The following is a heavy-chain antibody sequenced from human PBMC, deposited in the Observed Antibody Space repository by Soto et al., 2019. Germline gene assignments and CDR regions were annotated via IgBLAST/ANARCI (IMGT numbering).Heavy chain of an antibody. CDR2: IYQTGIT. Sequence: SETLSLPCAVSGDSISSSNWWTWVRQPPGKGLEWIGDIYQTGITNSNPSLKSRVTMSIDKSKNQFSLKLTSVTAADTAEYYCARYSASGLYCCRPLCVWGQGTTVTVS. D-gene: IGHD2-21*01. CDR1: GDSISSSNW. CDR3: ARYSASGLYCCRPLCV. V-gene: IGHV4-4*02. J-gene: IGHJ6*02.